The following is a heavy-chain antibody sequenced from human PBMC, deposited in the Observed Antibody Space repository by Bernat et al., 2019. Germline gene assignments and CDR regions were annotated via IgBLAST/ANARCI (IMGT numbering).Heavy chain of an antibody. D-gene: IGHD6-19*01. CDR1: GGSISSSDW. V-gene: IGHV4-4*02. J-gene: IGHJ4*02. CDR2: VSHSGST. Sequence: QVQLQESGPGLVKPSGTLSLTCAVSGGSISSSDWCNWVRQPPGKGLEWIGEVSHSGSTTYNPSLKSRVTISVDKSKNQFSLQLSSVTAADTAVYYWATSAAVAVFHWGQGILVTVSS. CDR3: ATSAAVAVFH.